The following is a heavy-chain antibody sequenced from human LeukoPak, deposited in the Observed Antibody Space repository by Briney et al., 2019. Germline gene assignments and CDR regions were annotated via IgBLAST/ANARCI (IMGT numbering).Heavy chain of an antibody. CDR2: IYDSGST. J-gene: IGHJ6*02. CDR3: ARVGGTNYYYYGMDV. Sequence: KSSETLSLTCTVSGGSISSYYWSWIRPPPGKGLEWIGYIYDSGSTNYNPSLKSRVTISVDTSKNQFSLKLSSVTAADTAVYYCARVGGTNYYYYGMDVWGQGTTVTVSS. V-gene: IGHV4-59*01. CDR1: GGSISSYY. D-gene: IGHD1-1*01.